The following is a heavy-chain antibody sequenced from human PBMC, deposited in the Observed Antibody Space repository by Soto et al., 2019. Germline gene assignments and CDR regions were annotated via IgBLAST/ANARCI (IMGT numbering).Heavy chain of an antibody. CDR2: ISAYNGNT. V-gene: IGHV1-18*01. D-gene: IGHD5-18*01. J-gene: IGHJ5*02. CDR1: GYTFTSYG. CDR3: ARDGRGTAMGFTAGDWFDR. Sequence: QVQLVQSGAEVKKPGASVKVSCKASGYTFTSYGISWVRQAPGQGLEWMGWISAYNGNTNYAQKFQGRVTMTTGTSTSTAYMELRSLRSDDTAVYYCARDGRGTAMGFTAGDWFDRWGQGTLVTVSS.